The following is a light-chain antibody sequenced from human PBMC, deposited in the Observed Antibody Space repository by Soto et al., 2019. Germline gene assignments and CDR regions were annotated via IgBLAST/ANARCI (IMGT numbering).Light chain of an antibody. Sequence: EIVLTQSPGTLSLSPGERATLSCRASQSVSRNLAWYQQKPGQAPRLXXYGASTRANGIPARFSGSGSGTELTLTISRLEPEDLAVYDCQQYGSSPTKTFGQGTKVDIK. V-gene: IGKV3-20*01. CDR2: GAS. J-gene: IGKJ1*01. CDR1: QSVSRN. CDR3: QQYGSSPTKT.